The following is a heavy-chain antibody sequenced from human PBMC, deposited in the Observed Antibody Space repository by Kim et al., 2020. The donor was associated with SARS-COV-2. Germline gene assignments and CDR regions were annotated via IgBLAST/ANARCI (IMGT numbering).Heavy chain of an antibody. J-gene: IGHJ1*01. Sequence: ASVKVSCKASGYTFTSYGISWVRQAPGQGLEWMGWISAYNGNTNYAQKLQGRVTMTTDTSTSTAYMELRSLRSDDTAVYYCARGGHEGQQLVAEYFQHWGQGTLVTVSS. D-gene: IGHD6-13*01. V-gene: IGHV1-18*01. CDR1: GYTFTSYG. CDR2: ISAYNGNT. CDR3: ARGGHEGQQLVAEYFQH.